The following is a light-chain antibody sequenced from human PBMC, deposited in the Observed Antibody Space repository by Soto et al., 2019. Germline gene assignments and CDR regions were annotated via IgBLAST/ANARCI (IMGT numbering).Light chain of an antibody. CDR1: QSISSL. J-gene: IGKJ1*01. CDR3: QQYSTYTWT. CDR2: DAS. Sequence: DIQMTQSPSTLSSSVGDRVTSTCRASQSISSLLAWYQQKPGKAPKVLIFDASSLESGVPSRFSGSGSATEFTLTISSLQTDDFATYYCQQYSTYTWTLGQGTKVDIK. V-gene: IGKV1-5*01.